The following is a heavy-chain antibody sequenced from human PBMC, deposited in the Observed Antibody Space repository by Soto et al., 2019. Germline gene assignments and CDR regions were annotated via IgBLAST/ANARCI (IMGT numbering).Heavy chain of an antibody. D-gene: IGHD6-19*01. CDR2: TYYRSKWYN. CDR3: ARDRIAVAGRHYYYYGMDV. V-gene: IGHV6-1*01. Sequence: KQSQTLSLTCAIPGDSVSSNSAAWNWIRQSPSRGLEWLGRTYYRSKWYNDYAVSVKSRITINPDTSKNQFSLQLNSVTPEDTAVYYCARDRIAVAGRHYYYYGMDVWGQGTTVTVSS. J-gene: IGHJ6*02. CDR1: GDSVSSNSAA.